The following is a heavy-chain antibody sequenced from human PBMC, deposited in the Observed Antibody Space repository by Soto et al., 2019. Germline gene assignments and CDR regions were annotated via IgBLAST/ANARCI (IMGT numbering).Heavy chain of an antibody. D-gene: IGHD6-13*01. CDR2: IYFRGTT. CDR3: ARVTSSWGLVSYFDY. CDR1: GGYISSYC. V-gene: IGHV4-59*01. Sequence: SETLSLTSTVSGGYISSYCWSWIRQPPGKGLEWIGYIYFRGTTNYNPSLKSRVTMSADTSKNQFSLKLSSVTAADTAVYYCARVTSSWGLVSYFDYWGQGTLVTVSS. J-gene: IGHJ4*02.